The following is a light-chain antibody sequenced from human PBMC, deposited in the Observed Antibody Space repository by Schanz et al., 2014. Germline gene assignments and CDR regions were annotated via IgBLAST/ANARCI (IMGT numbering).Light chain of an antibody. CDR3: MQTLQTPCT. J-gene: IGKJ4*01. V-gene: IGKV2-30*01. CDR2: KVS. CDR1: QSLLYDDGSTY. Sequence: DVVLTQSPLSLPVTLGQPASISCRSSQSLLYDDGSTYLNWFQQRPGQSPRRLIYKVSNRDSGVPDRFSGSGSGTDFTLKISRVEAEDVAIYYCMQTLQTPCTFGGGTRVEIK.